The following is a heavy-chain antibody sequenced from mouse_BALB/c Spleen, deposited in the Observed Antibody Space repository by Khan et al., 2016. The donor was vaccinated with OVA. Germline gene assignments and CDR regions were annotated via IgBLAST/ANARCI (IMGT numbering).Heavy chain of an antibody. CDR3: ARGVLWLQTWFAY. Sequence: EVQLQESGPELVKPGASVKMSCKASGYTFTSYDMYWVKQKPGQGLEWIGYINPYNDYTKFNEKFKGKATLTSDKSSSTAYMELSSLTSEDSAVYYCARGVLWLQTWFAYWGQGTLVTVSA. CDR2: INPYNDYT. CDR1: GYTFTSYD. V-gene: IGHV1S136*01. D-gene: IGHD3-1*01. J-gene: IGHJ3*01.